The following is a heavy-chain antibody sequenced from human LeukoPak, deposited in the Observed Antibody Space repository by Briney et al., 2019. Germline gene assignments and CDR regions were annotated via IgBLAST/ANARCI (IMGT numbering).Heavy chain of an antibody. D-gene: IGHD3-16*02. CDR1: GDTFTSYY. J-gene: IGHJ4*02. CDR2: ISAYNGNT. CDR3: ARDGAHTFGGVIVYHDY. V-gene: IGHV1-18*04. Sequence: ASVKVSCKASGDTFTSYYMHWVRQAPGQGLEWMGWISAYNGNTNYAQKRQGRVTMTTDTSTSTAYMELRSVRSDDTAVYYCARDGAHTFGGVIVYHDYWGQGTLVTVSS.